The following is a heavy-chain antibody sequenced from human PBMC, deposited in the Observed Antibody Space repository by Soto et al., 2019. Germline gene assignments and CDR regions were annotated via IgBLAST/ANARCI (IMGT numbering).Heavy chain of an antibody. CDR2: ISGSGGST. J-gene: IGHJ6*02. V-gene: IGHV3-23*01. CDR3: AKDLSSHDFWSGYSAMDV. Sequence: XGSLLLSCAASRFTLSSYSMSWVRQAPGKGLEWVSAISGSGGSTYYADSVKGRFTISRDNSKNTLYLQMNSLRAEDTAVYYCAKDLSSHDFWSGYSAMDVWGHGTTVTVSS. D-gene: IGHD3-3*01. CDR1: RFTLSSYS.